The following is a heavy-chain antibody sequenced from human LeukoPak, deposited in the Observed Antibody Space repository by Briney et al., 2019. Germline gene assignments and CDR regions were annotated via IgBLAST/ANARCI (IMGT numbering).Heavy chain of an antibody. V-gene: IGHV3-74*01. D-gene: IGHD3-10*01. J-gene: IGHJ4*02. CDR3: ARDYYYGSGSYLFNY. CDR1: GFTFSSYW. CDR2: INSDASST. Sequence: PGGSLRLSCAASGFTFSSYWMHWVRQAPGKGLVWVSRINSDASSTSYADSVKGRFTISRDNSKNTLYLQMNSLRAEDTAVYYCARDYYYGSGSYLFNYWGQGTLVTVSS.